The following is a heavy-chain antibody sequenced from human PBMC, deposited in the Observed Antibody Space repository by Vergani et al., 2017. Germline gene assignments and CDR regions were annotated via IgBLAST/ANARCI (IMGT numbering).Heavy chain of an antibody. V-gene: IGHV4-34*01. Sequence: QVQLQQWGAGLLKPSETLSLTCAVYGGSFSGYYWSWIRQPPGKGLEWIGEINHSGSTNYNPSLKSRVTISVDTSKNQFSLKLSSVTAADTAVYYCARVGNFYYDSSGYYGYWGQGTLVTVSS. J-gene: IGHJ4*02. CDR2: INHSGST. D-gene: IGHD3-22*01. CDR1: GGSFSGYY. CDR3: ARVGNFYYDSSGYYGY.